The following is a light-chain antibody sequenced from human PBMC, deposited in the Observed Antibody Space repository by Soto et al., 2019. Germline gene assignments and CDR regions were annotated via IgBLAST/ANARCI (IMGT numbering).Light chain of an antibody. Sequence: DIQMTQSPSTLSGSVGDSVTITCRASQTISSWLAWYQQKPGKAPKLLIYKASTLKSGVPSRFSVSGSGTEFTLTISSLQPEDFAAYYCQHDKSYSEAFGQGTKVELK. V-gene: IGKV1-5*03. CDR2: KAS. J-gene: IGKJ1*01. CDR1: QTISSW. CDR3: QHDKSYSEA.